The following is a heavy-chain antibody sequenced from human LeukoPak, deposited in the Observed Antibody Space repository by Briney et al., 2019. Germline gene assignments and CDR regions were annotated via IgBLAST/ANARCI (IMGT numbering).Heavy chain of an antibody. CDR2: INPSGGST. CDR1: GYTFTSYY. J-gene: IGHJ4*02. Sequence: ASVKVSCKASGYTFTSYYMHWVRQAPGQGLEWMGIINPSGGSTTYAQKFQGRVTMTRDTSTGTVYMELSSLRSEDTAVYYCTRASVAGRRFDYWGQGTLVTVSP. V-gene: IGHV1-46*03. CDR3: TRASVAGRRFDY. D-gene: IGHD6-19*01.